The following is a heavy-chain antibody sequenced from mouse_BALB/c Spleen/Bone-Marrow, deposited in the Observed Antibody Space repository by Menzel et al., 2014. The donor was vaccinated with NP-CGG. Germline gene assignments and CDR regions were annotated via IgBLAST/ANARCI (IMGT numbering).Heavy chain of an antibody. V-gene: IGHV1-69*02. CDR1: GYTFTSYW. J-gene: IGHJ2*01. CDR2: IYPSDSYT. CDR3: TRSGGYYFDY. Sequence: QVQLKESGAELVRPGASVKLSCKASGYTFTSYWINWVKQRPGQGLEWIGNIYPSDSYTNYNQKFKDKATLTVDKSSSTAYTQLSSPTSEDSAVYYSTRSGGYYFDYWGQGTTLTVSS.